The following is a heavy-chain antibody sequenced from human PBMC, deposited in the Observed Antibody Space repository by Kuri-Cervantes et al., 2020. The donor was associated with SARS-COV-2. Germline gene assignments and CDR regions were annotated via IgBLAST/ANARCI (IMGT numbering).Heavy chain of an antibody. D-gene: IGHD3-22*01. V-gene: IGHV3-30-3*01. Sequence: GGSLRLSCAASGFTFSSYAMHWVRQAPGKGLEWVAVISYDGSNKCYADSVKGRFTISRDNSKNTLYLQMNSLRAEDTAVYYCARESDPYDSSLPDYWGQGTLVTVSS. CDR1: GFTFSSYA. J-gene: IGHJ4*02. CDR2: ISYDGSNK. CDR3: ARESDPYDSSLPDY.